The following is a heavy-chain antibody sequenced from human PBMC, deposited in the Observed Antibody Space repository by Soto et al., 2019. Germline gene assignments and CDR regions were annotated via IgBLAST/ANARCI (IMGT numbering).Heavy chain of an antibody. CDR2: ISGSGGST. Sequence: GGSLRLSCAASGFTFSSYAMSWVRQAPGKGLEWVSAISGSGGSTYYADSVKGRFTISRDNSKNTLYLPMNSLRAEDTAVYYCAKYLYRSVWYPFDYWGQGTLVTVSS. J-gene: IGHJ4*02. V-gene: IGHV3-23*01. D-gene: IGHD6-19*01. CDR3: AKYLYRSVWYPFDY. CDR1: GFTFSSYA.